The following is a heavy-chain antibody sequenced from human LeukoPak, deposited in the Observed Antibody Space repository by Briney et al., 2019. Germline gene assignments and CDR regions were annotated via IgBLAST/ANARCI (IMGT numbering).Heavy chain of an antibody. J-gene: IGHJ4*02. Sequence: NSSETLSLTCTVSGGSISSYYWSWIRQPPGKGLEWIGYIYHSGSTYYNPSLRSRVTISVDWSKNQFSLKLSSVTAADTAVYYCARDYGSGYDSLFHFDYWGQGTLVTVSS. D-gene: IGHD5-12*01. CDR2: IYHSGST. CDR3: ARDYGSGYDSLFHFDY. V-gene: IGHV4-59*12. CDR1: GGSISSYY.